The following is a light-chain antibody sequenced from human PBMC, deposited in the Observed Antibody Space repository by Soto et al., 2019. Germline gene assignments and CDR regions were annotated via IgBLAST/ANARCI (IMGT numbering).Light chain of an antibody. V-gene: IGKV3-20*01. Sequence: EVVLTQSPGTLSLSPGERATLSCRASQNINNNYLAWYQQRPGQAPRLLIYGSSDRATGIPDRFSGSCSGTDFTLTVSRLEPEDFAVYYCHQYGSSPPYTFSQGTKLE. CDR3: HQYGSSPPYT. CDR1: QNINNNY. CDR2: GSS. J-gene: IGKJ2*01.